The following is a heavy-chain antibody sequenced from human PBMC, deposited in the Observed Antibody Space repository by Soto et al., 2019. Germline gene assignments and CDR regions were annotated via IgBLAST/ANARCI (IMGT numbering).Heavy chain of an antibody. Sequence: GGSLRLSCAASGFTFSSYAMSWVRQAPGKGLEWVSGFSGSAISTYYADSVKGRFTISRDNSKNTLYLQMNSLRAEDTAVYYCAKNYYDGSRAASDIWGQGTMVTVSS. CDR3: AKNYYDGSRAASDI. D-gene: IGHD3-22*01. CDR2: FSGSAIST. V-gene: IGHV3-23*01. J-gene: IGHJ3*02. CDR1: GFTFSSYA.